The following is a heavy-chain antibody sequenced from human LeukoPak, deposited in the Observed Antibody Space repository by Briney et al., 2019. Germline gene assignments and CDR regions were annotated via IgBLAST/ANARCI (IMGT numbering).Heavy chain of an antibody. Sequence: KPSETLSLTCTVSGGSISSGGYYWSWIRQHPGKGLEWIGYIYYSGSTYYNPSLKSRVTISVDTSKNQFSLKLSSVTAADTAVYYCARAPVGLHQSGYYFDYWGQGTLVTVSS. CDR2: IYYSGST. V-gene: IGHV4-31*03. CDR3: ARAPVGLHQSGYYFDY. J-gene: IGHJ4*02. CDR1: GGSISSGGYY. D-gene: IGHD3-10*01.